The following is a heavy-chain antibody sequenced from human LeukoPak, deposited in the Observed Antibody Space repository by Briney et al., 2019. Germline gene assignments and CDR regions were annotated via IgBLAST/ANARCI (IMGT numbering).Heavy chain of an antibody. CDR1: GYSFTRYW. CDR2: SSGSGGST. V-gene: IGHV3-23*01. CDR3: AKDQVWIVVGSFDY. D-gene: IGHD3-22*01. Sequence: GESLKISCKGSGYSFTRYWISWVRQAPGKGLEWVSGSSGSGGSTYYADSVRGRFTISRDNSKNTLYLQMTSLRAEDTAVYYCAKDQVWIVVGSFDYWGQGTLVTVSS. J-gene: IGHJ4*02.